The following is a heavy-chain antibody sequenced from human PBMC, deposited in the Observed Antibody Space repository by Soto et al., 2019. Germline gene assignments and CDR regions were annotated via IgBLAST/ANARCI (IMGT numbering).Heavy chain of an antibody. D-gene: IGHD2-2*01. CDR1: GFTVSSNY. J-gene: IGHJ6*03. CDR2: IYSGGST. V-gene: IGHV3-66*01. CDR3: AREGLIVVVPAAIEYSYRDV. Sequence: GGSLRLSCASCGFTVSSNYMSWVRQAPGKGLERGSVIYSGGSTYCADSVKGRFTISRDNSKNTLYLQMYSLRAEDTAVYYCAREGLIVVVPAAIEYSYRDVWGKGTTVTVP.